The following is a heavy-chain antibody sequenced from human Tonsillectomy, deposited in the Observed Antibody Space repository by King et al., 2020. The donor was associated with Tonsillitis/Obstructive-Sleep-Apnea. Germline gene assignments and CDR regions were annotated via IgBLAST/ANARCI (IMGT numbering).Heavy chain of an antibody. CDR3: ATHYTNTSPFDY. CDR2: ISSGSSYT. V-gene: IGHV3-11*05. J-gene: IGHJ4*02. CDR1: GFTFSDSY. D-gene: IGHD2-2*02. Sequence: VQLVESGGGLVKPGGSLRLSCAASGFTFSDSYMSWIRQAPGKGLEWVSYISSGSSYTNYADSVKGRLTISRDNAKNSLYLQMNSLRAEDTAVYYCATHYTNTSPFDYWGRGTLVTVSS.